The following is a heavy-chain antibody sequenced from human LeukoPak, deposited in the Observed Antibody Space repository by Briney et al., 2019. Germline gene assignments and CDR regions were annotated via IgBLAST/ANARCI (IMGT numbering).Heavy chain of an antibody. CDR2: ISSSGST. J-gene: IGHJ4*02. Sequence: SETLSLTCTVSGDSISSGDYYWSWIRQPAGKGLEWIGRISSSGSTNYNPSLKSRVTISVDTSKNQFSLKLSSVTAADTAVYYCARDSARFWLGFDYWGQGTLVTVSS. CDR3: ARDSARFWLGFDY. CDR1: GDSISSGDYY. V-gene: IGHV4-61*02. D-gene: IGHD3-9*01.